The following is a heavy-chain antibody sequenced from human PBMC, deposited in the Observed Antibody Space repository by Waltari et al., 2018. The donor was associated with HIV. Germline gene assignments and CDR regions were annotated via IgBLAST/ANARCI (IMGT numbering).Heavy chain of an antibody. CDR3: ARALDIVATISLYYYYGMDV. Sequence: QVQLVQSGAEVKKPGSSVKVSCKASGGTFSSYAISWLRQAPGQGLGWMGGIIPIFGTANYAQKFQGRVTITADKSTSTAYMELSSLRSEDTAVYYCARALDIVATISLYYYYGMDVWGQGTTVTVSS. V-gene: IGHV1-69*06. CDR2: IIPIFGTA. D-gene: IGHD5-12*01. J-gene: IGHJ6*02. CDR1: GGTFSSYA.